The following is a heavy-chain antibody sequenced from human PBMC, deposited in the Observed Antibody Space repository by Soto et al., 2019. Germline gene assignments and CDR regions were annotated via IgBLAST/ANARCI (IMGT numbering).Heavy chain of an antibody. CDR2: IYNSGNT. D-gene: IGHD3-22*01. CDR1: GGSISSDY. CDR3: ARGYYYDSSGYYSAFDI. V-gene: IGHV4-59*01. Sequence: LSLTCTVSGGSISSDYWSWIRQPPGKRLEWIGYIYNSGNTKYNPSLKSRVTISADTSKNQFSLTLTSVTAADTAVYYCARGYYYDSSGYYSAFDIWGQGTMVTVSS. J-gene: IGHJ3*02.